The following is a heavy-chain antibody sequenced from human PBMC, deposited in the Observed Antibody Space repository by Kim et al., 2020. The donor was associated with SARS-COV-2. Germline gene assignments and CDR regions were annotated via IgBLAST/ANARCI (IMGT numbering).Heavy chain of an antibody. CDR1: GDTLTAIS. CDR2: FDPEYGEP. J-gene: IGHJ4*02. CDR3: ATGGRGSVASTDH. Sequence: ASVKVSCNVSGDTLTAISMHWVRQTPGRGLEYMGGFDPEYGEPVYAQKFQGRLTMTEDTSTDTAYMELISLTYEDTAVYYCATGGRGSVASTDHWGQGTL. D-gene: IGHD6-19*01. V-gene: IGHV1-24*01.